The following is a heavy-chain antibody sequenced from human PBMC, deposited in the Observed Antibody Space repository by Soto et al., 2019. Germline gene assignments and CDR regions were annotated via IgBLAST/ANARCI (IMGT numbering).Heavy chain of an antibody. CDR1: VFPFNNYC. D-gene: IGHD2-2*01. CDR2: VSKSDYT. Sequence: GGSLRLSCVVYVFPFNNYCINLVRQAPGKGLECVSTVSKSDYTYYSDLVKGRFTISRDNSKNTVSLQMNTLRAEDTAVYFCAREDSIIIPAVSEFWGQGTMVTVSS. CDR3: AREDSIIIPAVSEF. V-gene: IGHV3-21*04. J-gene: IGHJ4*02.